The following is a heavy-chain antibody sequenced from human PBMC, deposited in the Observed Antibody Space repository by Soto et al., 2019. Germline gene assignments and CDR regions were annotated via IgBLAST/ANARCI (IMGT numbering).Heavy chain of an antibody. Sequence: GGSLRLSCATSGFTFSTHGMHWVRQAPGKGLEWVAGISHDGSNIYYGDSMKGRFTISRDNPKNTLYLLMNSLRSEDTAVYYCARGRIRVPPGIDTLFDYWGQGTLVTVSS. CDR2: ISHDGSNI. V-gene: IGHV3-30*03. J-gene: IGHJ4*02. CDR3: ARGRIRVPPGIDTLFDY. CDR1: GFTFSTHG. D-gene: IGHD1-26*01.